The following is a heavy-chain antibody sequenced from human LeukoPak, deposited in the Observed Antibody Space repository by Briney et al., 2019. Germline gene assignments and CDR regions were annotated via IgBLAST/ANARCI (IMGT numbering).Heavy chain of an antibody. CDR2: IYSVGTT. D-gene: IGHD6-13*01. CDR3: ARDNKRVGITAAGTFGMDV. V-gene: IGHV3-53*04. CDR1: GSTVSRNY. Sequence: LSGGSLRLSCAASGSTVSRNYMSWVRQAPGKGLEWVSVIYSVGTTYYAASVEDRFTTSRHNSKNTLYLQMNSLRAEDTAVYYCARDNKRVGITAAGTFGMDVWGQGTTVTVSS. J-gene: IGHJ6*02.